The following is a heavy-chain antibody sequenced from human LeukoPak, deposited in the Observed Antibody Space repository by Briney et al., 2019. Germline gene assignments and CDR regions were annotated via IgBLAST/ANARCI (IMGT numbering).Heavy chain of an antibody. Sequence: SETLSLTCTVSGGSISSSTYSWGWIRQPPGKGLEWIGSIHYSGTTYYNPSLKSRVTISVDTSKNQFSLKLTSVTAADTAVYYCATWIVGTTQRVDYWGQGTLVTVSS. V-gene: IGHV4-39*01. CDR1: GGSISSSTYS. J-gene: IGHJ4*02. CDR2: IHYSGTT. CDR3: ATWIVGTTQRVDY. D-gene: IGHD1-26*01.